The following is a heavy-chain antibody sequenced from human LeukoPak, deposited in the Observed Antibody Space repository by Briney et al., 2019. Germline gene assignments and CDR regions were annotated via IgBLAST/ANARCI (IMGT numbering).Heavy chain of an antibody. V-gene: IGHV4-38-2*02. D-gene: IGHD4-17*01. CDR3: ARFHGDYKRAYYFDY. Sequence: SETLSLTCTVSGYSISSGYYWGWIRQPPGKGLEWIGSIYHSGSTYYNPSLKSRVTISVDTSKNQFSLKLSSVTAADTAVYYCARFHGDYKRAYYFDYWGQGTLVTVSS. CDR1: GYSISSGYY. CDR2: IYHSGST. J-gene: IGHJ4*02.